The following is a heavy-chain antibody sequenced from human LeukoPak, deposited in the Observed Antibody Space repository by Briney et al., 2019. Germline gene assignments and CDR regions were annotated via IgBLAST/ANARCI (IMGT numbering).Heavy chain of an antibody. V-gene: IGHV1-2*02. D-gene: IGHD6-19*01. CDR3: ARDYTSAWPDAFDI. CDR1: GYTFTDYY. J-gene: IGHJ3*02. CDR2: INPHSGGT. Sequence: ASAKVSCKASGYTFTDYYMHWVRQAPGQGLEWMGWINPHSGGTNYAQTFQGRVTMTRDKSISTAYMELGRLRSDDTAVYYCARDYTSAWPDAFDIWGQGTMVTVSS.